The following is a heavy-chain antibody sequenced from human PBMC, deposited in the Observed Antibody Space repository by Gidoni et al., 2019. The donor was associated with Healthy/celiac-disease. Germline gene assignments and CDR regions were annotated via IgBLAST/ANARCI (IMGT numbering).Heavy chain of an antibody. V-gene: IGHV5-51*01. Sequence: EVQLVQSGSEVKKPGESLTVSCKGSGYSFTSYWIGWVRQLPGKGLEWMGIIYPGDSDTRYSPSFQGQVTISADKSISTAYLQWSSLKASDTAMYYCARHDLYSYGYLDYWGQGTLVTVSS. D-gene: IGHD5-18*01. CDR2: IYPGDSDT. J-gene: IGHJ4*02. CDR1: GYSFTSYW. CDR3: ARHDLYSYGYLDY.